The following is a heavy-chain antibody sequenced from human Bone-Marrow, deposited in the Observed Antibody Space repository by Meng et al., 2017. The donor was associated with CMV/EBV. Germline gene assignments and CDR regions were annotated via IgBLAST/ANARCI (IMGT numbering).Heavy chain of an antibody. V-gene: IGHV4-34*01. Sequence: GSLRLSCAVYGESFSDYYWTWIRQPPGRGLEWIGEVNHGVGSTYNPSLESRVTISVDPSKNQFSLKLSSVTAADTAVYYCARVGYDSSGYYYFDYWGQGTLVTVSS. CDR2: VNHGVGS. J-gene: IGHJ4*02. CDR3: ARVGYDSSGYYYFDY. D-gene: IGHD3-22*01. CDR1: GESFSDYY.